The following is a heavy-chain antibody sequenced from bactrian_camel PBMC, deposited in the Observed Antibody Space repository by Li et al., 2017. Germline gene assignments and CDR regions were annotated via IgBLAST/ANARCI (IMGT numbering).Heavy chain of an antibody. D-gene: IGHD5*01. CDR3: AAALAVGNDCYDLLVLGANY. V-gene: IGHV3S10*01. J-gene: IGHJ4*01. CDR1: GFTVSDSD. CDR2: ISTDGTI. Sequence: QLVESGGGSVQAGGSLRVSCTGLGFTVSDSDMNWYRKAPGQTCELVSSISTDGTIYYADSVKGRFTISKDNAKNTLYLQMNRLKFEDTAMYYCAAALAVGNDCYDLLVLGANYWGQGTQVTVS.